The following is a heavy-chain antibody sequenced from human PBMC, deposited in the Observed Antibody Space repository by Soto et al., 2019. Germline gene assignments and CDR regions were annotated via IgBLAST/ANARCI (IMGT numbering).Heavy chain of an antibody. D-gene: IGHD1-1*01. Sequence: GGSLRLSCAASGFTFSSYGMHWVRQAPGKGLEWVAVIWYDGSNKYYADSVKGRFTISRDNSKNTLYLQMNSLRAEDTAVYYCARVEEVYLPKRRNYYYYGMDVWGQGTTVTVSS. CDR2: IWYDGSNK. CDR3: ARVEEVYLPKRRNYYYYGMDV. V-gene: IGHV3-33*01. J-gene: IGHJ6*02. CDR1: GFTFSSYG.